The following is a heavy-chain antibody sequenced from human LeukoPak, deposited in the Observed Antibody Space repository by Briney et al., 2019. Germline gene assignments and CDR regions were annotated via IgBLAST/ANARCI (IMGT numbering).Heavy chain of an antibody. Sequence: PGGSLRLSCTASGFTVSSYGMHWLRQAPGKGLEWVAVIWYDGSNKYYADSVKGRFTISRDNSKNTLYLQMNSLRAEDTAVYYCARGGTYYDFWSGYSCYYGMDVWGQGTTVTVSS. CDR2: IWYDGSNK. V-gene: IGHV3-33*01. J-gene: IGHJ6*02. CDR3: ARGGTYYDFWSGYSCYYGMDV. CDR1: GFTVSSYG. D-gene: IGHD3-3*01.